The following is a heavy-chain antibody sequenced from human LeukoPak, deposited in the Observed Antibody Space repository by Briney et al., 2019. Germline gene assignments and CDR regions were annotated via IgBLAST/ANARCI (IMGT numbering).Heavy chain of an antibody. J-gene: IGHJ4*02. D-gene: IGHD4-17*01. V-gene: IGHV4-30-2*01. CDR1: GGSISSGGYS. CDR2: FYHSGST. Sequence: SETLSLTCAVSGGSISSGGYSWSWIRQPPGKGLEWIGKFYHSGSTYYNPSLKSRVTISVDRSKNQFSLKLSSVTAADTAVYYCARGEQPDYGDPYYFDYWGQGTLVTVSS. CDR3: ARGEQPDYGDPYYFDY.